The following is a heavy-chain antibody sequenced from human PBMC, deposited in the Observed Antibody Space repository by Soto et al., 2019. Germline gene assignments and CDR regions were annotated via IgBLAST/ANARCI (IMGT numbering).Heavy chain of an antibody. D-gene: IGHD4-17*01. Sequence: GGSLRLSCAASGFTFSSYAMSWVRQAPGKGLEWVSAISGSGGSTYYADSVKGRFTISRDNSKNTLYLQMNSLRAEDTAVYYCAKYDYGDNGYYYYGMDVWGQGTTVTVSS. CDR2: ISGSGGST. CDR3: AKYDYGDNGYYYYGMDV. CDR1: GFTFSSYA. V-gene: IGHV3-23*01. J-gene: IGHJ6*02.